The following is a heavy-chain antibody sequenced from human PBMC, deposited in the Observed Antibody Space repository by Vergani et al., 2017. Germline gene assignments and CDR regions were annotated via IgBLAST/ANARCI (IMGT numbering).Heavy chain of an antibody. V-gene: IGHV4-34*02. CDR2: MNHSGST. CDR3: AREPANMVRGVKGYYYYGMDV. CDR1: GGSFSGYY. J-gene: IGHJ6*02. Sequence: QVQLQQWGAGLLKPSETLSLTCAVYGGSFSGYYWSWIRQPPGKRLEWIGEMNHSGSTNYNPSLKSRVTISVDTSKNQFSLKLSSVTAADTAVYYCAREPANMVRGVKGYYYYGMDVWGQGTTVTVSS. D-gene: IGHD3-10*01.